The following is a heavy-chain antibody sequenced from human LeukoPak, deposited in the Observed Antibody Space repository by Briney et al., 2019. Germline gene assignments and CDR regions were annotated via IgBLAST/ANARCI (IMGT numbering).Heavy chain of an antibody. CDR3: ARAGSPLKYSSSYNWFDP. V-gene: IGHV1-2*02. J-gene: IGHJ5*02. CDR1: GYTFTGYY. D-gene: IGHD6-6*01. Sequence: ASVKVSCKASGYTFTGYYMHWVRQAPGQGLEWMGWINPNSGGTNYAQKFQGRVTMTRDTSISTAYMELSRLRSDDTAVYYCARAGSPLKYSSSYNWFDPWGQGTLVTVSS. CDR2: INPNSGGT.